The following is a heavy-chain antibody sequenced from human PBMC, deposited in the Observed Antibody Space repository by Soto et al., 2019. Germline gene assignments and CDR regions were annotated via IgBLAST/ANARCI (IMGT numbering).Heavy chain of an antibody. CDR2: IWYDGSNK. Sequence: GGSLRLSCAASGFTFSSYGMHWVRQAPGKGLEWVAVIWYDGSNKYYADSVKGRSTISRDNSKNTLYLQMNSLRAEDTAVYYCARGGAKTGTGGYWGQGTLVTVSS. CDR1: GFTFSSYG. V-gene: IGHV3-33*01. D-gene: IGHD1-1*01. CDR3: ARGGAKTGTGGY. J-gene: IGHJ4*02.